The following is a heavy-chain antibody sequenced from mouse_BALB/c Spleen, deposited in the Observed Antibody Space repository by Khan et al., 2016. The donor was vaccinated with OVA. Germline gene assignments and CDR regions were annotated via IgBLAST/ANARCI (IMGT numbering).Heavy chain of an antibody. J-gene: IGHJ3*01. CDR3: ARGYWFAY. CDR2: ISSGDTT. Sequence: EVMLVESGGGLVKPGGSLKLSCAASGFTFSNYGVSWVRQTPEKRLEWVASISSGDTTYYPDSVKGRFTISRDNARNILYLQMSSLESEDTAMYYGARGYWFAYWGQGTLVTGSA. V-gene: IGHV5-6-5*01. CDR1: GFTFSNYG.